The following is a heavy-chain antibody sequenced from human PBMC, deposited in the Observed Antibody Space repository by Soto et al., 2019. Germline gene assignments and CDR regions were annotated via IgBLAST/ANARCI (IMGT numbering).Heavy chain of an antibody. CDR1: GFTFSSYG. D-gene: IGHD3-3*01. V-gene: IGHV3-33*01. Sequence: GGSLKLSCAASGFTFSSYGMHWVRQAPGKGLEWVAVIWYDGSNKYYADSVKGRFTISRDNSKNTLYLQMNSLRAEDTAVYYCARDYDFWSGRPELYGMDVWGQGTTVTVSS. J-gene: IGHJ6*02. CDR2: IWYDGSNK. CDR3: ARDYDFWSGRPELYGMDV.